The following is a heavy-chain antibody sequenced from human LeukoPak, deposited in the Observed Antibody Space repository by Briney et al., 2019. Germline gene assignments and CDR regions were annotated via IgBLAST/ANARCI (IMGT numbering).Heavy chain of an antibody. CDR3: ARDTVTDY. V-gene: IGHV3-21*01. CDR2: ISSTSSYI. D-gene: IGHD4-17*01. J-gene: IGHJ4*02. Sequence: PGGSLRLSRAASGFTFSSYSMNWVRQAPGKGLEWVSSISSTSSYIYYADSVKGRFTISRDNAKNSLYLQMNSLRAEDTSVYYCARDTVTDYWGQGTLVTVSS. CDR1: GFTFSSYS.